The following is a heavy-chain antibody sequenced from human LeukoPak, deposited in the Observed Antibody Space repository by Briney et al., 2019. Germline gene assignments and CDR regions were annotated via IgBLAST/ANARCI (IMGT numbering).Heavy chain of an antibody. CDR2: INHGGST. CDR1: GGSFSGYY. Sequence: SETLSLTCAVYGGSFSGYYWSWIRQPPGKGLEWIGEINHGGSTNYNPSLKSRVTISVDTSKNQFSLKLSSVTAADTAVYYCATILTRYCSSTSCERQVDYWGQGTLVTVSS. CDR3: ATILTRYCSSTSCERQVDY. J-gene: IGHJ4*02. V-gene: IGHV4-34*01. D-gene: IGHD2-2*01.